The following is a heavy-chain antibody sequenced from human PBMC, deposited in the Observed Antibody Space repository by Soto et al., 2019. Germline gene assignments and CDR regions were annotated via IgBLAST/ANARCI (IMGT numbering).Heavy chain of an antibody. D-gene: IGHD6-6*01. Sequence: SETLSLTCSVSSDSMNSGGYYWSWIRQHPGKGLEWIGYIYSNGDTYYNPSLKSRVTISVDTSKNQFSLNLTSVTAADTAVYYCARRGGSSSGYYYYAMDVWGQGATVTVSS. CDR3: ARRGGSSSGYYYYAMDV. CDR2: IYSNGDT. CDR1: SDSMNSGGYY. V-gene: IGHV4-31*03. J-gene: IGHJ6*02.